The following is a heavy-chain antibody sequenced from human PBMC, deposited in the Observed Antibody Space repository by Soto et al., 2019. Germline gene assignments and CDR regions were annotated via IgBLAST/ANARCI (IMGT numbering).Heavy chain of an antibody. CDR3: ARDLSYSSGWYFSY. V-gene: IGHV1-69*08. Sequence: QVQLVQSGAEVKKPGSSVKVSCKASGGTFSIYTINWVRQAPGQGLEWMGRIIPILDMANYAQKFQGRVTITADKSTSTAYMELSSLRSEDTAVYYCARDLSYSSGWYFSYWGQGTLVTGSS. CDR1: GGTFSIYT. D-gene: IGHD6-19*01. J-gene: IGHJ4*02. CDR2: IIPILDMA.